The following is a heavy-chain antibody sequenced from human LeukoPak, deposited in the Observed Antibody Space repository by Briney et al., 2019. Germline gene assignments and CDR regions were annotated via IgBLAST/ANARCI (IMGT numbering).Heavy chain of an antibody. Sequence: GESLKISCKGSGYSFTTYWIGGVRQMPGKGLEWMGIIYPGDSDTRYSPSLQGQVTMSADKSISTAYLQWSSLKASDTAMYYCARGGYTYGPTRNFDYWGQGTLVTVSS. V-gene: IGHV5-51*01. J-gene: IGHJ4*02. CDR3: ARGGYTYGPTRNFDY. CDR2: IYPGDSDT. D-gene: IGHD5-18*01. CDR1: GYSFTTYW.